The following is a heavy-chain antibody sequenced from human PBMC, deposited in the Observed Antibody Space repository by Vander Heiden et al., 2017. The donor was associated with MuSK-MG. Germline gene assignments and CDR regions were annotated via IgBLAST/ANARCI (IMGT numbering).Heavy chain of an antibody. CDR1: GFTFSSYA. V-gene: IGHV3-23*01. CDR2: ISGSGGST. Sequence: EVQLLESGGGLVQPGGSLRLSCAASGFTFSSYAMIWVRQAPGKGLEWVSAISGSGGSTYYADSVKGRFTISRDNSKNTLYLQMNGLRAEDTAVYYCAKSKDYYGSGSSADVWGQGTTVTVSS. CDR3: AKSKDYYGSGSSADV. J-gene: IGHJ6*02. D-gene: IGHD3-10*01.